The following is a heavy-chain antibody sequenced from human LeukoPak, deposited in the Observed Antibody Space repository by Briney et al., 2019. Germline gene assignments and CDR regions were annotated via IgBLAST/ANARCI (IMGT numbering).Heavy chain of an antibody. J-gene: IGHJ4*02. CDR2: IYSGGST. CDR1: GFTVSSNY. Sequence: GGSRRLSCAASGFTVSSNYMSWVRQAPGKGLEWVSVIYSGGSTYYADSVKGRFTISRDNSKNTLYLQMNSLRAEDTAVYYCARVYSSRAIDYWGQGTLVTVSS. D-gene: IGHD6-13*01. CDR3: ARVYSSRAIDY. V-gene: IGHV3-53*01.